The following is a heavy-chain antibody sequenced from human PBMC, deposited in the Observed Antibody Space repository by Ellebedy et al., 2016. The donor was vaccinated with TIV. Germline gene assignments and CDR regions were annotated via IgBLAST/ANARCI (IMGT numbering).Heavy chain of an antibody. CDR1: GFTFSSYS. J-gene: IGHJ6*02. D-gene: IGHD2-15*01. CDR3: ARGGDCSGGSCYSGYYYGMDV. V-gene: IGHV3-21*01. CDR2: ISSSSSYI. Sequence: GGSLRLSXAASGFTFSSYSMNWVRQAPGKGLEWVSSISSSSSYIYYADSVKGRFTISRDNAKNSLYLQMNSLRAEDTAVYYCARGGDCSGGSCYSGYYYGMDVWGQGTTVTVSS.